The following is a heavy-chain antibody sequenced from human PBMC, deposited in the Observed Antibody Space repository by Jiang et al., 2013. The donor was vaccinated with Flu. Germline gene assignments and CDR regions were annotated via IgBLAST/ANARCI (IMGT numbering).Heavy chain of an antibody. CDR2: IYYSGST. CDR3: AGLDIVVVVATPYYYGMDV. J-gene: IGHJ6*02. V-gene: IGHV4-39*07. Sequence: GPGLVKPSETLSLTCTVSGGSISSSSYYWGWIRQPPGKGLEWIGSIYYSGSTYYNPSLKSRVTISVDTSKNQFSLKLSSVTAADTAVYYCAGLDIVVVVATPYYYGMDVWGQGTTVTVSS. CDR1: GGSISSSSYY. D-gene: IGHD2-15*01.